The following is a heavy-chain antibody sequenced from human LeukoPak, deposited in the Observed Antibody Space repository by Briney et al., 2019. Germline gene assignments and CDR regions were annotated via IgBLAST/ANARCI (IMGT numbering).Heavy chain of an antibody. D-gene: IGHD6-19*01. J-gene: IGHJ4*02. CDR1: GFTFNRDW. Sequence: GGSLRLSCVASGFTFNRDWTAWVRQAPGKGLEWVANIKEDGSEKNYVDSVKGRFTISRDNAENSVYLQMNDLRAEDSGVYYCATKEPSTSGWSYWGQGTLVTVSS. CDR3: ATKEPSTSGWSY. CDR2: IKEDGSEK. V-gene: IGHV3-7*01.